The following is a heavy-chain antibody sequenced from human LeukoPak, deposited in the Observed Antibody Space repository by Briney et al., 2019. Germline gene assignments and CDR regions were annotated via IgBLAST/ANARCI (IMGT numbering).Heavy chain of an antibody. CDR3: AKGSLSGDYIPAIDNYFDH. V-gene: IGHV3-23*01. CDR2: LSASGSST. D-gene: IGHD4-17*01. J-gene: IGHJ4*02. Sequence: GGSLRLSCTASGFTFSSYAMSWVRQAPGKGLEWVSSLSASGSSTSYADSVKGRVTISRDNSKNTLYLQMNSLRADDTAVYYCAKGSLSGDYIPAIDNYFDHWGQGTLVTVSS. CDR1: GFTFSSYA.